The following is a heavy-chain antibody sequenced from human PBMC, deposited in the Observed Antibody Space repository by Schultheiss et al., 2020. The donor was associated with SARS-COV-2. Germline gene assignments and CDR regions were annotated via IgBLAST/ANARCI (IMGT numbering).Heavy chain of an antibody. CDR2: IYPGDSDT. CDR3: ARSPDYGDYYYYYGMDV. CDR1: GYSFTSYW. J-gene: IGHJ6*02. V-gene: IGHV5-51*01. D-gene: IGHD4-17*01. Sequence: GESLKISCKGSGYSFTSYWIGWVRQMPGKGLEWMGIIYPGDSDTRYSPSFQGQVTISADKSISTAYLQWSSLKASDTAMYYCARSPDYGDYYYYYGMDVWGQGTTVTVSS.